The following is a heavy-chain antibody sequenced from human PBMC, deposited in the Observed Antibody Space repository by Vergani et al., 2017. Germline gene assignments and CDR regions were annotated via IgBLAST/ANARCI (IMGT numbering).Heavy chain of an antibody. Sequence: EVQLLESGGGLVQPGGSLRLSCAASGFTFSSYAMSWVRQAPGKGLEWVSAISGSGGSTYYADSVKGRFTISRDNSKNSLYLQMNSLRAEDTALYYCAKGTDVLLWFGDLDYFDYWGQGTLVTVSS. V-gene: IGHV3-23*01. CDR1: GFTFSSYA. CDR3: AKGTDVLLWFGDLDYFDY. CDR2: ISGSGGST. D-gene: IGHD3-10*01. J-gene: IGHJ4*02.